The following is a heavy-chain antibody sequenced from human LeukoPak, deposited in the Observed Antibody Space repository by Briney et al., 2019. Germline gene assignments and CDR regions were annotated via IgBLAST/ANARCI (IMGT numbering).Heavy chain of an antibody. J-gene: IGHJ4*02. D-gene: IGHD1/OR15-1a*01. CDR1: GDSVSSKSAV. V-gene: IGHV6-1*01. CDR3: ARGTAAAFEY. CDR2: TYYRSKWSN. Sequence: SQTLSLTCAISGDSVSSKSAVWHWIRQSPSRGLEWLGRTYYRSKWSNDYAVSVKSRITINPDTSKNQFSLQLNSVTPGDAAVYYCARGTAAAFEYWGQGTLVTVSS.